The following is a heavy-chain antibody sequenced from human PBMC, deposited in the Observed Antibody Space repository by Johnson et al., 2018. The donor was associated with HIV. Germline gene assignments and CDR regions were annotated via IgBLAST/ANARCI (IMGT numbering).Heavy chain of an antibody. J-gene: IGHJ3*02. D-gene: IGHD5-12*01. CDR2: ISSSDSAI. CDR1: GFTFSDSY. V-gene: IGHV3-11*04. CDR3: ARSVALIVATFDAFDI. Sequence: QVQLVESGGGLVKPGGSLRLSCGASGFTFSDSYMNWIRQAPGKGLEWVSYISSSDSAIWYADSVKGRFTVSRDNAKNSLYLQMNSLRAEDTAVYYCARSVALIVATFDAFDIWGQGTMVTVSS.